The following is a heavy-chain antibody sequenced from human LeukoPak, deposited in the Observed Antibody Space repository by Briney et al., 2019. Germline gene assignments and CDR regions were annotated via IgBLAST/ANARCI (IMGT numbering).Heavy chain of an antibody. J-gene: IGHJ3*02. CDR1: AGSISISSYY. D-gene: IGHD6-13*01. CDR2: IYYSGST. V-gene: IGHV4-39*07. CDR3: ATGIASPVNAFDI. Sequence: SETLSLTCTLSAGSISISSYYWGWIRQPPGKGLEWIGSIYYSGSTYYNPSLKSRVTISLDTSKYQFSLKLSSVTAADTAVFHCATGIASPVNAFDIWGQGTMVTVSS.